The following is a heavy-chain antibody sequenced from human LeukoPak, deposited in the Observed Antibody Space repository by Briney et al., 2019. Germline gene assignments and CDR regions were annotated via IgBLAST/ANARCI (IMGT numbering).Heavy chain of an antibody. D-gene: IGHD6-13*01. V-gene: IGHV3-53*01. Sequence: GGSLRLSCAASGFTVSCNYMSWVRQAPGKGLEWVSVIYSGGSTYYADSVKGRFTISRDNSKNTLYLQMNSLRAEDTAVYYCAREYSSSWYDYYGMDVWGQGTTVTVSS. J-gene: IGHJ6*02. CDR2: IYSGGST. CDR3: AREYSSSWYDYYGMDV. CDR1: GFTVSCNY.